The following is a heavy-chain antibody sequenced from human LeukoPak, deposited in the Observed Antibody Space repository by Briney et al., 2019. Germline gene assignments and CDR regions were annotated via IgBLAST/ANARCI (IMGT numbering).Heavy chain of an antibody. CDR2: IKQDGSEK. D-gene: IGHD3-10*02. J-gene: IGHJ6*04. CDR1: GFTFSSYW. V-gene: IGHV3-7*01. CDR3: AELGITMIGGV. Sequence: QPGGSLRLSCAASGFTFSSYWMSWVRQAPGKGLEWVANIKQDGSEKYYVDSAKGRFTISRDNAKNSLYLQMNSLRAEDTAVYYCAELGITMIGGVWGKGTTVTVSS.